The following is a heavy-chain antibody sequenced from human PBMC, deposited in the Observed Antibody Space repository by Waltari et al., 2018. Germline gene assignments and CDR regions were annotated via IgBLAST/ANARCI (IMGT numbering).Heavy chain of an antibody. Sequence: EVQLVESGGGLVKPGGSLRLSCAASGFTFSSYSMNWVRQAPGKGLEWVSSISSSSSYIYYADSVKGRFTISRDNAKNSLYLQMNSLRAEDTAVYYCARAPDDYGDLYYFDYWGQGTLVTVSS. CDR3: ARAPDDYGDLYYFDY. V-gene: IGHV3-21*01. CDR1: GFTFSSYS. D-gene: IGHD4-17*01. CDR2: ISSSSSYI. J-gene: IGHJ4*02.